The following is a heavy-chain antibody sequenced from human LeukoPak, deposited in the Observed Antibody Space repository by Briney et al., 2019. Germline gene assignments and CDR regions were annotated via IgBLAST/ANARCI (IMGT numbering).Heavy chain of an antibody. V-gene: IGHV3-23*01. CDR1: GFTFSTYD. Sequence: GGSLRLSCTASGFTFSTYDMNWVRQAPGKGLEWVSTVRVNGRSRYYADSVKGRFTISRDNSKKTLYLQMNGLRGEDTSVYYCARGSGSSTRGWFDPWSQGTLVTVSS. D-gene: IGHD6-13*01. J-gene: IGHJ5*02. CDR3: ARGSGSSTRGWFDP. CDR2: VRVNGRSR.